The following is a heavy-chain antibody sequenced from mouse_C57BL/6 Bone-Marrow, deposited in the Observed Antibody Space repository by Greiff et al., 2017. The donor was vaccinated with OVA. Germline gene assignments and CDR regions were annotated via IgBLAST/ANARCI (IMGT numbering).Heavy chain of an antibody. V-gene: IGHV1-63*01. CDR3: ARGRNWDWYFDV. D-gene: IGHD4-1*01. CDR2: IYPGGGYT. J-gene: IGHJ1*03. CDR1: GYTFTNYW. Sequence: VQVVESGAELVRPGTSVKMSCKASGYTFTNYWIGWAKQRPGHGLEWIGDIYPGGGYTNYNEKFKGKATLTADKSSSTAYMQFSSLTSEDSAIYYCARGRNWDWYFDVWGTGTTVTVSS.